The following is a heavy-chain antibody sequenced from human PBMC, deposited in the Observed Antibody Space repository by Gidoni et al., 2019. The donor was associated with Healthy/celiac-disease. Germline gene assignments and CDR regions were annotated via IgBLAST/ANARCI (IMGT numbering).Heavy chain of an antibody. D-gene: IGHD2-15*01. J-gene: IGHJ4*02. CDR1: GCSLHSYY. Sequence: VQLPESGPGLVKPSEPLSLTCTVSGCSLHSYYWSWIRQPAGKGLEWIGRIYTSGSTNYNPSLKSRVTMSVDTSKNQFSLKLSSVTAADTAVYYCAREAASVAGFDYWGQGTLVTVSS. CDR3: AREAASVAGFDY. V-gene: IGHV4-4*07. CDR2: IYTSGST.